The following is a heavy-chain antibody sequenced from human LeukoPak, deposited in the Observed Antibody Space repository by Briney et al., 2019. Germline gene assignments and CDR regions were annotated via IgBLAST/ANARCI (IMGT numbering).Heavy chain of an antibody. J-gene: IGHJ5*02. CDR3: AREMGYCSSTSCSYKSNWFDP. V-gene: IGHV4-34*01. CDR1: GGSFSGYC. D-gene: IGHD2-2*01. Sequence: SETLSLTCAVYGGSFSGYCWSWIRQPPGKGLEWIGEINHSGSTNYNPSLKSRVTISVDTSKNQFSLKLSSVTAADTAVYYCAREMGYCSSTSCSYKSNWFDPWGQGTLVTVSS. CDR2: INHSGST.